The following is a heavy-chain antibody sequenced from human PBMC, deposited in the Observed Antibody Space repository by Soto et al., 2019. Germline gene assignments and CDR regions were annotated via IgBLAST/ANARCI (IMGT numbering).Heavy chain of an antibody. J-gene: IGHJ4*02. CDR2: ISGSGGST. D-gene: IGHD2-15*01. CDR3: AKVGVVVADFDD. CDR1: GFTFRSHA. Sequence: GSLRRSSAAPGFTFRSHALNWVPPAPGKGLECVSAISGSGGSTYYADSVKGRFTISRDNSKNTLYLQMNSLRAEDTAVYYCAKVGVVVADFDDWGQATRVTVAS. V-gene: IGHV3-23*01.